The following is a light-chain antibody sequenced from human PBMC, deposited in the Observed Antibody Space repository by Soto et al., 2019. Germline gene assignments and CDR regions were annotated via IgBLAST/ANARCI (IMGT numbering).Light chain of an antibody. J-gene: IGKJ2*01. V-gene: IGKV3-15*01. CDR2: GAS. CDR1: QSVSTY. CDR3: QQYDSWPPSYT. Sequence: EIVMTQSPATLSVSLGDRATLSCRASQSVSTYLAWYQQKPGQAPRLLIYGASTMATGIPARFSGSGSETDFTLTISSLQSEDFAVYYCQQYDSWPPSYTFGQGTKLEIK.